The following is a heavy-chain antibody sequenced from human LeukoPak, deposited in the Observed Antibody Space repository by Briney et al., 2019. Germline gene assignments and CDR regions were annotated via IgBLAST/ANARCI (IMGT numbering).Heavy chain of an antibody. Sequence: PGGSLRLSCAASGFTFSSYWMSWVRQAPGKGLEWVANIKQDGSEKYYVDSVKGRFTISRDNAKNSLYLQMNSLRAEDTAVYYYARDSSWFTPNFDYWGQGTLVTVSS. CDR3: ARDSSWFTPNFDY. CDR1: GFTFSSYW. J-gene: IGHJ4*02. D-gene: IGHD6-13*01. V-gene: IGHV3-7*01. CDR2: IKQDGSEK.